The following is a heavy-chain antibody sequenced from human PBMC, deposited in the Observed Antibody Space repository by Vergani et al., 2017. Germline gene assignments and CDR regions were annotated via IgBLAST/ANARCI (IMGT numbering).Heavy chain of an antibody. D-gene: IGHD6-6*01. CDR1: GYTFTGYY. Sequence: QVQLVQSGAEVKKPGASVKVSCKASGYTFTGYYMHWVRQAPGQGLEWMGWINPNSGGTNYAQKFQGRVTMTRDTSISTAYMELSRLRSDDTAVYYCARDREPKQLVHYYYYGMDVWGQGTTVTVSS. V-gene: IGHV1-2*02. J-gene: IGHJ6*02. CDR3: ARDREPKQLVHYYYYGMDV. CDR2: INPNSGGT.